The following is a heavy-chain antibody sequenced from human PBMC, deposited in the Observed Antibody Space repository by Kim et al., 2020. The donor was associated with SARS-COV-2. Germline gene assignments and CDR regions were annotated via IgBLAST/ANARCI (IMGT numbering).Heavy chain of an antibody. CDR1: GFTFSNFW. V-gene: IGHV3-7*01. CDR2: IRQTGSDK. J-gene: IGHJ6*02. Sequence: GGSLRLSCTTSGFTFSNFWMIWVRQAPGRGLEWVAKIRQTGSDKYYADSVKGRFTISRDNARNSLYLQMDSLRAEDSAIYYCARNLPMDVWGQWTTVTVS. CDR3: ARNLPMDV.